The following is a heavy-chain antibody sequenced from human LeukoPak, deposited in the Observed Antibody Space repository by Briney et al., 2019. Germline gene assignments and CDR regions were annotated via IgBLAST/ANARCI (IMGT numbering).Heavy chain of an antibody. CDR3: WRDVRAFDI. CDR2: INQGGSEK. V-gene: IGHV3-7*04. J-gene: IGHJ3*02. Sequence: PGGSLRLSCAVSGITFSSNWMSWVRQAPGKGLEWVANINQGGSEKHYVDSVKGRFTISRDNAKNSLYLQLNSRRAEDTAVYYCWRDVRAFDIWGQGTTVTVSS. CDR1: GITFSSNW.